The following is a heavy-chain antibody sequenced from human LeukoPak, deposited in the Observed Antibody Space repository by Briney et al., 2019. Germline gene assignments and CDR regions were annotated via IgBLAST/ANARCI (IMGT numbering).Heavy chain of an antibody. CDR3: ARGGDYYGYYGMDV. Sequence: PSETLSLTCTVSGGSISSYYWTWIRQPPGKGLEWIGYIYYSGSTNYNPSLKSRVTMSVDTSKNQFSLKLSSVTAADTAVYYCARGGDYYGYYGMDVWGQGTTVTVSS. CDR1: GGSISSYY. CDR2: IYYSGST. V-gene: IGHV4-59*01. D-gene: IGHD3-10*01. J-gene: IGHJ6*02.